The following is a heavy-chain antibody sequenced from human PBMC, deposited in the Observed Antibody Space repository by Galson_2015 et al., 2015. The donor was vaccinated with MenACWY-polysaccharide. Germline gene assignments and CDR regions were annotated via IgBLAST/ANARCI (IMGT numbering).Heavy chain of an antibody. J-gene: IGHJ4*02. V-gene: IGHV1-8*01. CDR3: ARVPRALGYCSGGSCYRGG. CDR2: MNPNSGNT. D-gene: IGHD2-15*01. Sequence: SVKVSCKASGYTFASNDINWVRQATGQGLEWMGWMNPNSGNTGYAQKFQGRVTMTRNTSISTAYMELGSLRSEDTAVYYCARVPRALGYCSGGSCYRGGWGQGTLVTVSS. CDR1: GYTFASND.